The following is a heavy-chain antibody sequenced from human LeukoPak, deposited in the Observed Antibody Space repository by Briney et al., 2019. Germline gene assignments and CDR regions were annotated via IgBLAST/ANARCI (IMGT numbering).Heavy chain of an antibody. D-gene: IGHD1-26*01. CDR2: ISSSGSTI. V-gene: IGHV3-48*03. J-gene: IGHJ4*02. CDR1: GFTFSSYE. CDR3: AGDVVGAIRFDY. Sequence: GGSLRLSCAASGFTFSSYEMNWVRQAPGKGLEWVSYISSSGSTIYYADSVKGRFTISRDNAKNSLYLQMNSLRAEDTAVYYCAGDVVGAIRFDYWGQGTLVTVSS.